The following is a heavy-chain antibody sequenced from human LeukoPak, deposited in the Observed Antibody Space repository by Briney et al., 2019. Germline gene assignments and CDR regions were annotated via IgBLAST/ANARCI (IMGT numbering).Heavy chain of an antibody. J-gene: IGHJ4*02. CDR2: ISSSSRTV. V-gene: IGHV3-48*01. D-gene: IGHD3-10*01. Sequence: GGSLRLSCATSGFTFSSYSMNWVRQAPGKGLEWVSYISSSSRTVYYADSMKGRFTISRDNAKNSLYLQMNSLRAEDTAVYYCARESVRLEFDYWGQGTLATVSS. CDR1: GFTFSSYS. CDR3: ARESVRLEFDY.